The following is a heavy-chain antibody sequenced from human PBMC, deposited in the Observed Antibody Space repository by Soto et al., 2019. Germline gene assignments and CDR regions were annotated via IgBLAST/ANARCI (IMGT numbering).Heavy chain of an antibody. CDR3: ARDGGGFLEWSGYYYYYGMDV. Sequence: ASVKVSCKASGYTFTSYYMHWVRQAPGQGLEWMGIINPSGGSTSYAQKFQGRVTMTRDTSTSTVYMELSSLRSEDTAVYYCARDGGGFLEWSGYYYYYGMDVWGQGTTVTVSS. CDR1: GYTFTSYY. CDR2: INPSGGST. V-gene: IGHV1-46*01. J-gene: IGHJ6*02. D-gene: IGHD3-3*01.